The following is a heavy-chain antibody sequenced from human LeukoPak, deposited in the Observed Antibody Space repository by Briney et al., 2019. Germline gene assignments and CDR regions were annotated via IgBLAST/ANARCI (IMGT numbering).Heavy chain of an antibody. CDR1: GYSFTSYW. D-gene: IGHD3-10*01. CDR2: IYPGDSDT. CDR3: ASEITMVRGVKTPAPYYFDY. V-gene: IGHV5-51*01. Sequence: GESLKISCKGSGYSFTSYWIGWVRQMPGKGLEWMVIIYPGDSDTRYSPSFQGQVTISADKSISTAYLQWSSLKASDTAMYYCASEITMVRGVKTPAPYYFDYWGQGTLVTVSS. J-gene: IGHJ4*02.